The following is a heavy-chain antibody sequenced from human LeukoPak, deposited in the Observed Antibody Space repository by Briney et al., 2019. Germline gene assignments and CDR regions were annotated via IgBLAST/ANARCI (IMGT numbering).Heavy chain of an antibody. CDR2: INHSGST. V-gene: IGHV4-34*01. CDR3: ARSGVPQR. D-gene: IGHD7-27*01. CDR1: GGSFSGYY. J-gene: IGHJ4*02. Sequence: KPRETLSLTCAVYGGSFSGYYWSWIRQPPGKGLEWIGEINHSGSTNYNPSLKSRVTISVDTSKNQFSLKLTSVTAADTAVYYCARSGVPQRWGQGTLVTVSS.